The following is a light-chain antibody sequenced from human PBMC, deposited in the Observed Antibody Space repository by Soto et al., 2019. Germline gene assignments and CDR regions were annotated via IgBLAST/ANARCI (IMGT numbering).Light chain of an antibody. CDR3: SAWDASLNGYV. J-gene: IGLJ1*01. Sequence: QSVLTQSPSASGTPGQRVTNSCSGSRSNIGSKTVNWYQQLPGTAPKPLIYSNYQPPSGVPDRFSGSKSGTSASLAISGLQSEDEADYYCSAWDASLNGYVFGTGTKVTVL. V-gene: IGLV1-44*01. CDR2: SNY. CDR1: RSNIGSKT.